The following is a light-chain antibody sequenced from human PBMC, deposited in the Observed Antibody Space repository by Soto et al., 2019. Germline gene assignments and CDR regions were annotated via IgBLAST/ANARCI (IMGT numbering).Light chain of an antibody. J-gene: IGKJ1*01. Sequence: EIVLTQSPATLSLSPGERATLSCRASQSVSSHLAWYQQKPDQSPRLLIYDASNRATGIPARFSGSGSGTDFTLTISSLEPEDFAFYFCQQRSHWPTFGQGTKVEIK. CDR2: DAS. CDR3: QQRSHWPT. V-gene: IGKV3-11*01. CDR1: QSVSSH.